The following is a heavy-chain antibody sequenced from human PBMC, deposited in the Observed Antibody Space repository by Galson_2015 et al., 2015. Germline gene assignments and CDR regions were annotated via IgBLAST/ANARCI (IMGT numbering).Heavy chain of an antibody. Sequence: SLRLSCAASGFTFSSYSMNWVRQAPGKGLEWVSYISSSSSTIYYADSVKGRFTISRDNAKNSLYLQMNSLRDEDTAVYYCARDQGKQKSTSKDAYYFDYWGQGTLVTVSS. D-gene: IGHD2-2*01. CDR1: GFTFSSYS. J-gene: IGHJ4*02. CDR3: ARDQGKQKSTSKDAYYFDY. CDR2: ISSSSSTI. V-gene: IGHV3-48*02.